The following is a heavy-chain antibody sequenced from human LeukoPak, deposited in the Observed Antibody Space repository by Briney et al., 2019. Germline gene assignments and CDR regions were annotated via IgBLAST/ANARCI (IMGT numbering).Heavy chain of an antibody. CDR2: IIPILAIA. CDR3: ARCIPGYSSSWHHGPFGY. CDR1: VGTFGRSG. J-gene: IGHJ4*02. D-gene: IGHD6-13*01. V-gene: IGHV1-69*04. Sequence: ATVKVSCKASVGTFGRSGLSWVRHAPGQGLEWMGRIIPILAIANYAQNPQDRDTLTADKSPGTACIELSTERSEDTALYHCARCIPGYSSSWHHGPFGYWGQRTLVTVSS.